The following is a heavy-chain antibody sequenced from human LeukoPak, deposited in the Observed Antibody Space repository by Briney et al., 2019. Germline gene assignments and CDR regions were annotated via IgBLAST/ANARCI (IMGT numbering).Heavy chain of an antibody. D-gene: IGHD4-17*01. CDR3: AKGDGDFPLDH. CDR2: ISGTGGFT. CDR1: GFTFSSDA. J-gene: IGHJ4*02. V-gene: IGHV3-23*01. Sequence: GESLRLSCAVSGFTFSSDAMSWVRQAPGKGLEWVSSISGTGGFTYYADSVQGRFTISRDTSKNILNLQMNSLRAEDTATYYCAKGDGDFPLDHWGQGTLVTVSS.